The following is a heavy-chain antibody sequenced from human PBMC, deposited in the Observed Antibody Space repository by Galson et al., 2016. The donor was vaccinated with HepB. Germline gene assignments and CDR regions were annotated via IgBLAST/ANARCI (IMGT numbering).Heavy chain of an antibody. V-gene: IGHV1-24*01. Sequence: SVKVSCKVSGYSLSELSMHWVRQAPGKGLEWMGGGFDAEDGETIYAQKFQGRLNMTEATSKATAYMELRSLRSENTTVYSRTTDPYVWGSFCQYYFEYWGQGTLVTVSS. CDR2: GFDAEDGET. J-gene: IGHJ4*02. CDR1: GYSLSELS. CDR3: TTDPYVWGSFCQYYFEY. D-gene: IGHD3-16*01.